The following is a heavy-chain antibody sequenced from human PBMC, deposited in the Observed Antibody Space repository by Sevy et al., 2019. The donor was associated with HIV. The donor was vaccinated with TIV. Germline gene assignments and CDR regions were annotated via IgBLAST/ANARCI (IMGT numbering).Heavy chain of an antibody. CDR3: AKDGGWYNYAPSDD. J-gene: IGHJ4*02. Sequence: GGSLRLSCSASGFTFSTYGMHWVRQAPGKGLEWVAVISYDGVKTYYTDSMKGRFTISRDNSKNTLYLQMNSLRVEDTAIYYCAKDGGWYNYAPSDDWGLETLVTVSS. V-gene: IGHV3-30*18. CDR1: GFTFSTYG. CDR2: ISYDGVKT. D-gene: IGHD1-1*01.